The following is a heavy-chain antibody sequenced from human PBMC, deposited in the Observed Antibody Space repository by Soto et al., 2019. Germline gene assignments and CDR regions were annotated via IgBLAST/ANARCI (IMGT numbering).Heavy chain of an antibody. CDR1: GGSISSSNYY. V-gene: IGHV4-39*01. CDR2: IYYSGST. CDR3: ERHPQICSTWCEH. D-gene: IGHD2-8*01. J-gene: IGHJ5*02. Sequence: PSETMSLTCSLSGGSISSSNYYWGWIRQPPGKGLEWIGSIYYSGSTYYNPSLKSRVTMSVDTSKNLFSLKMSSVTAADTGGDYWERHPQICSTWCEHWGKGNLVT.